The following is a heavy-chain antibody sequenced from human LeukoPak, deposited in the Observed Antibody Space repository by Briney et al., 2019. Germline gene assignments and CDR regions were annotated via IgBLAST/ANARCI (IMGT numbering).Heavy chain of an antibody. V-gene: IGHV3-23*01. Sequence: GGSLILSCAASGFTFSSYAMRWVRQAPGKGLEWVSSITSSGDSTYYADSVKGRFTISRDNSKNTLYLQMNSLRAEDTALYYCADSNYWYPVDYWGQGTLVTVSS. CDR3: ADSNYWYPVDY. CDR2: ITSSGDST. D-gene: IGHD4-11*01. CDR1: GFTFSSYA. J-gene: IGHJ4*02.